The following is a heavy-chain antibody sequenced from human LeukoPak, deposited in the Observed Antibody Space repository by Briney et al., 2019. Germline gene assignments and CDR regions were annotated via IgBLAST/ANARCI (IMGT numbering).Heavy chain of an antibody. CDR3: ARNSLTYGDYDNYYFDY. Sequence: SVKVSCKASGGTFSSYTISWVRQAPGQGLEWMGGIIPIFGTANYAQKFQGRVTITADESTSTAYMELSSLRSEDTAVYYCARNSLTYGDYDNYYFDYWGQGTLVTVSS. V-gene: IGHV1-69*13. CDR1: GGTFSSYT. D-gene: IGHD4-17*01. CDR2: IIPIFGTA. J-gene: IGHJ4*02.